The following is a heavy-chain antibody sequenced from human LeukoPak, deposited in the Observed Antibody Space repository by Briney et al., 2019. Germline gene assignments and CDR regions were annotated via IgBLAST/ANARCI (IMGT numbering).Heavy chain of an antibody. Sequence: GGSLRLSCAASGFTFSSYSMNWVRQAPGKRLEWVSSISSSSSYIYYADSVKGRFTISRDNAKNSLYLQMNSLRAEDTAVYYCARDYPLAAAATFDIWGQGTMVTVSS. V-gene: IGHV3-21*01. CDR2: ISSSSSYI. D-gene: IGHD6-13*01. CDR3: ARDYPLAAAATFDI. J-gene: IGHJ3*02. CDR1: GFTFSSYS.